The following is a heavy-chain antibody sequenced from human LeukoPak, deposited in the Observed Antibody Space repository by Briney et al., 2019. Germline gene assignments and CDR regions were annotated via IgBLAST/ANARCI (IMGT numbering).Heavy chain of an antibody. D-gene: IGHD3-10*01. CDR2: FDPEDGET. V-gene: IGHV1-24*01. Sequence: GASVKVSCKVSGYTLTELSMHWVRQAPGKGLEWMGGFDPEDGETIYAQKFQGRVTMTEDTSTDTAYMELSSLRSEDMAVYYCATSITMVRGRMEAFDIWGQGTVVTVSS. CDR1: GYTLTELS. J-gene: IGHJ3*02. CDR3: ATSITMVRGRMEAFDI.